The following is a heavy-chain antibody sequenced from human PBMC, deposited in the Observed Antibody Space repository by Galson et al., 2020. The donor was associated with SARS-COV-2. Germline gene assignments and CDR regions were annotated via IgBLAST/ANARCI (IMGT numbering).Heavy chain of an antibody. V-gene: IGHV5-51*01. J-gene: IGHJ3*02. CDR1: GYSFTSNW. CDR2: FYPGDSDT. D-gene: IGHD6-13*01. Sequence: GESLKISCESSGYSFTSNWIAWVRQMPGQGLEWMGIFYPGDSDTRYSPSFQGQVTISADKSLNTAYLQWSSLKASDTATYYCARRSSSWYVAFDIWGQGTTVTGSS. CDR3: ARRSSSWYVAFDI.